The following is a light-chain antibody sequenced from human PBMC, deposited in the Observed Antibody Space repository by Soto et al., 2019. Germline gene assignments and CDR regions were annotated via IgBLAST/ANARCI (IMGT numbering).Light chain of an antibody. Sequence: DIQMTQSPSTLSASVGDRVTITCRASHSISSWLAWYQQKPGKAPNLLIYAASTLESGVPSRFSGSGSGTEFTLTISILQPDDFATYYCQQYNSYWTFGQGTKVEI. J-gene: IGKJ1*01. CDR3: QQYNSYWT. CDR2: AAS. CDR1: HSISSW. V-gene: IGKV1-5*01.